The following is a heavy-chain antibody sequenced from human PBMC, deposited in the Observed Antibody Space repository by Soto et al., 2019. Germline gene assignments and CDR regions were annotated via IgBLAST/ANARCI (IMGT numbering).Heavy chain of an antibody. CDR2: IIPIFGTA. J-gene: IGHJ3*02. CDR3: ARTGSTMITFDS. D-gene: IGHD3-22*01. Sequence: SVKVSCKASGGTFSSYSISWVRQAPGQGLEWMGGIIPIFGTANYAQKFQGRVTITADESTSTAYMELSSLRSEDTAVYYCARTGSTMITFDSWGQGTMVTVSS. V-gene: IGHV1-69*13. CDR1: GGTFSSYS.